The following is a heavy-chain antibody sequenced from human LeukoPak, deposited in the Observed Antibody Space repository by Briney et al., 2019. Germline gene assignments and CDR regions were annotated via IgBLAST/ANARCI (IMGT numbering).Heavy chain of an antibody. V-gene: IGHV4-34*01. CDR3: ARGLIAGRKYGDLRPY. D-gene: IGHD4-17*01. CDR2: INHSGST. J-gene: IGHJ4*02. Sequence: SETLSLTCAVYGGSFSGYYWSWIRQPPGKGLEWIGEINHSGSTNYNPSLKSRVTISVDTSKNQFSLKLSSVTAADTAVYYCARGLIAGRKYGDLRPYWGQGTLVTVSS. CDR1: GGSFSGYY.